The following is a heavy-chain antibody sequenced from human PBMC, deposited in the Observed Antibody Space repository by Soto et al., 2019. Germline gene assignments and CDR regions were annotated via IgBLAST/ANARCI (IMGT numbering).Heavy chain of an antibody. CDR3: ARDTAMVTGAFDI. CDR1: VGSISSYY. V-gene: IGHV4-4*07. Sequence: PSETLSLTGTVSVGSISSYYWSWIRQPAGKGLEWIGRIYTSGSTNYNPSLKSRVTMSVDTSKNQFSLKLSSVTAADTAVYYCARDTAMVTGAFDIWGQGTMVTVSS. CDR2: IYTSGST. D-gene: IGHD5-18*01. J-gene: IGHJ3*02.